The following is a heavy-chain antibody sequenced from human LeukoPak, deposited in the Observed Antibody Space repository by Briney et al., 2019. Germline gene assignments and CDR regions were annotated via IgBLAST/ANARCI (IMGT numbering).Heavy chain of an antibody. CDR1: GFTFNNYY. CDR3: ARRSEFDNTHYHYFDY. D-gene: IGHD2-15*01. Sequence: PGGSLRLSCAASGFTFNNYYMHWIRQAPGKGLEWIGTIYHSGSTEYNPSLKSRVAIFVDTSKNQFSLILHSVAAADTAVYYCARRSEFDNTHYHYFDYWGQGALVTVSS. J-gene: IGHJ4*02. CDR2: IYHSGST. V-gene: IGHV4-39*01.